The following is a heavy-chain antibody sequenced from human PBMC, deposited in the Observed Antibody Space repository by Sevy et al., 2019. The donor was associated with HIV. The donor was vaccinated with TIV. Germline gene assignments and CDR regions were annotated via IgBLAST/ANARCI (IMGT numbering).Heavy chain of an antibody. V-gene: IGHV4-34*01. CDR2: INHSGST. D-gene: IGHD3-3*01. CDR3: ARESDYDFWSGSTPAYYYGMDV. CDR1: GGSFSGYY. J-gene: IGHJ6*02. Sequence: SETLSLTCAVYGGSFSGYYWSWIRQPPGKGLEWIGEINHSGSTNYNPSLKSRVTISVDTSKNQFSLKLSSVTAADTAVYYCARESDYDFWSGSTPAYYYGMDVWGQGTTVTVSS.